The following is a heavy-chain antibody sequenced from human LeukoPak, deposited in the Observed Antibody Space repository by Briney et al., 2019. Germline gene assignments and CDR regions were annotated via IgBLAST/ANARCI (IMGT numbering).Heavy chain of an antibody. CDR3: ARGYYDSSGYWPNYYYYYGMDV. V-gene: IGHV4-31*03. Sequence: SQTLSLTCTVSGGSISSGGYYWSWIRQHPGKGLEWIGYIYYSGSTYYNPSLKSRVTISVDTSKNQFSLKLSSVTAADTAVYYCARGYYDSSGYWPNYYYYYGMDVWGQGTTVTVSS. D-gene: IGHD3-22*01. CDR2: IYYSGST. J-gene: IGHJ6*02. CDR1: GGSISSGGYY.